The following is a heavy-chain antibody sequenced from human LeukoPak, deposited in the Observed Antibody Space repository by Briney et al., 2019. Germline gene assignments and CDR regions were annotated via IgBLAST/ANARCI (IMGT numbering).Heavy chain of an antibody. Sequence: GGSLRLSCAASGFTFSSNWMHWVRQAPGEGLVWVSRINEDGSTTNYADSVKGRSAIFRDNAKNTLYLQMNSLRAEDTAVYYCVRDLGGRSGHWGQGTLVTVSS. V-gene: IGHV3-74*01. CDR2: INEDGSTT. D-gene: IGHD1-26*01. CDR3: VRDLGGRSGH. J-gene: IGHJ4*02. CDR1: GFTFSSNW.